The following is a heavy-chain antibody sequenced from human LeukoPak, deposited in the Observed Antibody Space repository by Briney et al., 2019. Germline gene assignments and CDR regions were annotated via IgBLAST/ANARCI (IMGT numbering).Heavy chain of an antibody. CDR3: ARDPHYDFWSGTIYYLDY. D-gene: IGHD3-3*01. V-gene: IGHV3-74*01. CDR2: IKPAGSAA. CDR1: GFTFNNYW. J-gene: IGHJ4*02. Sequence: GGSLRLSCVVSGFTFNNYWIHWVRQAPGKGLVWVSHIKPAGSAAFYADSVKDRFTISRDNAKNTLYLQMNSLRAEDTAVYYCARDPHYDFWSGTIYYLDYWGQGTLVTVSS.